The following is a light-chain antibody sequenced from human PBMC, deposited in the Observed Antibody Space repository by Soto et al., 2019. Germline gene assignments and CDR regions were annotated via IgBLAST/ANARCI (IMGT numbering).Light chain of an antibody. CDR1: QSVNSLF. V-gene: IGKV3-20*01. CDR3: QQYGSSGT. J-gene: IGKJ1*01. Sequence: EIVLTQSPGILSLSPGERATLSCRASQSVNSLFFGWHQQKPGQAPRLVIYGTTNRAAGIPDRFSGSGSGTDFTLTISRLEPEDFAVYYCQQYGSSGTFGQGTKVDI. CDR2: GTT.